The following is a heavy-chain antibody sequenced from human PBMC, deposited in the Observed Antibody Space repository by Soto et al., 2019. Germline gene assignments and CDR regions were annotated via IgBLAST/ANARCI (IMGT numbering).Heavy chain of an antibody. Sequence: SETLSLTCAVSGGSISSSNWWSWVRQPPAKGLEWMGEIYHSGSTNYNPSLKSRVTISVDKSKNQFPLKLSSVTAADTAVYYCARVNGCSGGSCYSYSYCGMDVWGQGTTVTVSS. CDR3: ARVNGCSGGSCYSYSYCGMDV. CDR1: GGSISSSNW. D-gene: IGHD2-15*01. V-gene: IGHV4-4*02. CDR2: IYHSGST. J-gene: IGHJ6*02.